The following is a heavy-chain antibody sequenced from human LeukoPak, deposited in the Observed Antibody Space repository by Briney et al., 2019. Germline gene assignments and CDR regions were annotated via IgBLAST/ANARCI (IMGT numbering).Heavy chain of an antibody. Sequence: PSETLSLTCTVSGYSISSGYYWGWIRPPPGKGLEWIGSIYHSGSTYYNPSLKSRVTISVDTSKNQFSLKLSSVTAADTAVYYCASLYYDILTGYYNPFDYWGQGTLVTVSS. D-gene: IGHD3-9*01. CDR1: GYSISSGYY. CDR2: IYHSGST. J-gene: IGHJ4*02. CDR3: ASLYYDILTGYYNPFDY. V-gene: IGHV4-38-2*02.